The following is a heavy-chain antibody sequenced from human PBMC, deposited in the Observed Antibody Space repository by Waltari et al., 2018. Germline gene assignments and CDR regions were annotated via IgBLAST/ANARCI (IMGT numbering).Heavy chain of an antibody. CDR3: AKDNWGRPGGIDGFDV. V-gene: IGHV3-7*04. D-gene: IGHD7-27*01. J-gene: IGHJ3*01. Sequence: EVQLVESGGDLVRPGGSLRLSCEAFAFPFSTEGRRGVRQAPGKGLEWVANIRQDGNEKKYLASVRGRFIVSRDNAKNSLYLQMNSLRAEDTALYYCAKDNWGRPGGIDGFDVWGQGTMVTVSS. CDR1: AFPFSTEG. CDR2: IRQDGNEK.